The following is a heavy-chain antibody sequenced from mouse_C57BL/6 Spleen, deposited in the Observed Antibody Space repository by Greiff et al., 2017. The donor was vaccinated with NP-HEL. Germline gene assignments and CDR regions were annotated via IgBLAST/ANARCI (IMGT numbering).Heavy chain of an antibody. D-gene: IGHD2-3*01. V-gene: IGHV1-82*01. CDR2: IYPGDGDT. Sequence: VQLQQSGPELVKPGASVKISCKASGYAFSSSWMNWVKQRPGKGLEWIGRIYPGDGDTNYNGKFKGKATLTADKSSSTAYMQLSSLTSEDSAVYFCARSGGYYALFAYWGQGTLVTVSA. CDR3: ARSGGYYALFAY. CDR1: GYAFSSSW. J-gene: IGHJ3*01.